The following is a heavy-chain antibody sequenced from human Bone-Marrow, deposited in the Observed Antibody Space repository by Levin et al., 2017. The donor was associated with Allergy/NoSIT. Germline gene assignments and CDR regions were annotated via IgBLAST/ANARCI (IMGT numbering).Heavy chain of an antibody. J-gene: IGHJ4*02. CDR2: IRSKSNNYAT. D-gene: IGHD4-17*01. CDR1: GFTFSDSA. CDR3: TTLAVTTPVTDY. Sequence: TGGSLRLSCAASGFTFSDSAIHWVRQASGKGLEWVGRIRSKSNNYATAYAASVKGRFTISRDDSKNTAYLQMNSLKTEDTAVYYCTTLAVTTPVTDYWGQGALVTVSS. V-gene: IGHV3-73*01.